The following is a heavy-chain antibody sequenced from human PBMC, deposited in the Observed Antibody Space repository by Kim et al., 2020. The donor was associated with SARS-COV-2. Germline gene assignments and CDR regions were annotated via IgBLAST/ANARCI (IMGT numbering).Heavy chain of an antibody. Sequence: GGSLRLSCAASGFTFSSYSMNWVRQAPGKGLEWVSSISSSSSYIYYADLVKGRLTITRDNAKNLLHLQMNSLRAEDTAVYYFGRDWGSVRFDIRGQGTMV. J-gene: IGHJ3*02. CDR2: ISSSSSYI. D-gene: IGHD3-16*01. V-gene: IGHV3-21*01. CDR3: GRDWGSVRFDI. CDR1: GFTFSSYS.